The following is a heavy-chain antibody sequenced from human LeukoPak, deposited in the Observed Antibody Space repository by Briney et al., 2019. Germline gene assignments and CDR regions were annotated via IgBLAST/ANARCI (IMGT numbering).Heavy chain of an antibody. CDR1: GFTFSDYY. CDR3: ARDQRNGYNYGAFDI. D-gene: IGHD5-24*01. J-gene: IGHJ3*02. V-gene: IGHV3-11*04. CDR2: ISSSGSTI. Sequence: GGSPRLSCAASGFTFSDYYMSWIRQAPGKGLEWVSYISSSGSTIYYADSVKGRFTISRDNAKNSLYLQMNSLRAEDTAVYYCARDQRNGYNYGAFDIWGQGTMVTVSS.